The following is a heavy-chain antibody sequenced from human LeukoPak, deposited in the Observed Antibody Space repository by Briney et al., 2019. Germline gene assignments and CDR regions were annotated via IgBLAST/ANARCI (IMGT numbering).Heavy chain of an antibody. Sequence: GGSLRLSCAASGFTFSSYSMNWVRQAPGKGLEWVSCISSGSTYIYYADSVKGRFTISRDNAKNSLYLQMNSLRAEDTAVYYCARGDREHQLLTGMDVWGQGTTVTVSS. D-gene: IGHD2-2*01. J-gene: IGHJ6*02. V-gene: IGHV3-21*01. CDR3: ARGDREHQLLTGMDV. CDR1: GFTFSSYS. CDR2: ISSGSTYI.